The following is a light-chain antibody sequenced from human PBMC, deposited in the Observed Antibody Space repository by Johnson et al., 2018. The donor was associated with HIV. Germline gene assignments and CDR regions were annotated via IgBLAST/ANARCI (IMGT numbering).Light chain of an antibody. Sequence: QSVLTQPPSVSAAPGQKVTISCSGSSSNIGNNYVSWYQQLPGTAPKLLIHDNNKRPSGIPDRFSGSKSGTSATLGITGLQTGDEADYYCGTWDSSLSEGVFGTGTKVTVL. CDR3: GTWDSSLSEGV. CDR1: SSNIGNNY. V-gene: IGLV1-51*01. J-gene: IGLJ1*01. CDR2: DNN.